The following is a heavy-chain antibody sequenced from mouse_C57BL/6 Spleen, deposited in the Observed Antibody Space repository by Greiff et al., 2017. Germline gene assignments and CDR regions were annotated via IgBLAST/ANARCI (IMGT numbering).Heavy chain of an antibody. D-gene: IGHD2-3*01. CDR1: GYSITSGYY. CDR2: ISYDGSN. J-gene: IGHJ1*03. CDR3: ARDRYDYWYFDV. Sequence: EVKLMESGPGLVKPSQSLSLTCSVTGYSITSGYYWNWIRQFPGNKLEWMGYISYDGSNNYNPSLKNRISITRDTSKNQFFLKLNSVTTEDTATYYCARDRYDYWYFDVWGTGTTVTVSS. V-gene: IGHV3-6*01.